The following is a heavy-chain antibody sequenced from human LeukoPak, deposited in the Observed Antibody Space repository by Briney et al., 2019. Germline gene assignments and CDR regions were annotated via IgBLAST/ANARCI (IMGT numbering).Heavy chain of an antibody. Sequence: PGGSLRLSCAASGFTFSNAWKTWVRQALGKGPEWLGRIRGKADGETTDYAAPVKGRFTISRDDSKNILYLQMNSLTTEDTAVYYCILAAAGPAYWGQGALVTVSS. CDR1: GFTFSNAW. CDR2: IRGKADGETT. CDR3: ILAAAGPAY. D-gene: IGHD6-13*01. V-gene: IGHV3-15*01. J-gene: IGHJ4*02.